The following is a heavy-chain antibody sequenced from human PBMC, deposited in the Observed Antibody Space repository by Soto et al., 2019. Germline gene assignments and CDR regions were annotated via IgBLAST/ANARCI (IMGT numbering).Heavy chain of an antibody. CDR2: IIPLFGTP. V-gene: IGHV1-69*06. Sequence: QVQLVQSGAEVKKPGSSVKVSCRASGDTFRNYAISWVRQAPGQGLEWMGGIIPLFGTPNYAQKFQGRVTITADRSTNTADMELSSLRSEDTAVYYCARDRGCGDECYSENDASDIWGQGTMVTVSS. CDR1: GDTFRNYA. J-gene: IGHJ3*02. D-gene: IGHD2-21*01. CDR3: ARDRGCGDECYSENDASDI.